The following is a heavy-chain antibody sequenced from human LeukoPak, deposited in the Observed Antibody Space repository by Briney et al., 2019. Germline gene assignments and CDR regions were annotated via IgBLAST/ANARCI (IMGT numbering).Heavy chain of an antibody. CDR1: GYTFTGYY. V-gene: IGHV1-2*02. J-gene: IGHJ4*02. CDR2: INPNSGGT. CDR3: ATVGGPAADTGQKPPRY. D-gene: IGHD6-13*01. Sequence: ASVKVSCKASGYTFTGYYMHWVRQAPGQGLEWMGWINPNSGGTNYAQKFQGRVTMTRDTSISAAYMDVSSLRSDDTAVYYCATVGGPAADTGQKPPRYWGQGTLVTVSS.